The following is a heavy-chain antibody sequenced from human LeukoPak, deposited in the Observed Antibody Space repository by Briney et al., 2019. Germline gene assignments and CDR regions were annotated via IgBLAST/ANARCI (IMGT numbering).Heavy chain of an antibody. CDR3: ARGSPDYGYYFDY. CDR2: IKQDGSEK. D-gene: IGHD4-17*01. Sequence: PGGSLRLSCAASGFTFSSYWMSWVRQAPGRGLEWVANIKQDGSEKYYVDSVKGRFTVSRDNAKNSLYLQMNSLRAEDTAVYYCARGSPDYGYYFDYWGQGTLVTVSS. J-gene: IGHJ4*02. CDR1: GFTFSSYW. V-gene: IGHV3-7*05.